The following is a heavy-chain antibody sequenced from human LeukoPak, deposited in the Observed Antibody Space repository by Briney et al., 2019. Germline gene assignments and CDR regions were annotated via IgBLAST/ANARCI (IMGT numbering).Heavy chain of an antibody. D-gene: IGHD6-13*01. Sequence: GGSLRPSCSASGFIISDYAMHWVRQAPGKGLEYVSAISANGGSTYYADSVKGRFTISRDTSKNTLYLQLSSLRAEDTAMYHCVKDLYKGDTASWYFFHYWGQGTLVTVSS. J-gene: IGHJ4*02. CDR1: GFIISDYA. V-gene: IGHV3-64D*06. CDR3: VKDLYKGDTASWYFFHY. CDR2: ISANGGST.